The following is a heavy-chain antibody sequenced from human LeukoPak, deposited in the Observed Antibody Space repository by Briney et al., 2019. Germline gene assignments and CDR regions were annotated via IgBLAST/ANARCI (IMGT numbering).Heavy chain of an antibody. D-gene: IGHD3-22*01. CDR2: IYYSGST. V-gene: IGHV4-39*01. J-gene: IGHJ4*02. Sequence: SETLSLTCTASGGSISSNSYYWGWIRQPPGKGLQWIGNIYYSGSTYYNPSLKSRVTISVDTSKNQFSLKLSSVTATDTAVYYCASDDSGYDNWGQGTLVTVSS. CDR1: GGSISSNSYY. CDR3: ASDDSGYDN.